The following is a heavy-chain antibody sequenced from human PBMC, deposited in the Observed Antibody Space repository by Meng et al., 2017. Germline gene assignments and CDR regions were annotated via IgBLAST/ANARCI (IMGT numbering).Heavy chain of an antibody. J-gene: IGHJ4*02. D-gene: IGHD3-10*01. CDR2: ISDADDTT. Sequence: GQMGDVGGGLVQPGGSLRLSCAASGFTFRTQTMTWVRQAPGKGLEWVSSISDADDTTYYADSVKGRFTISRDNYKKTVSLHLNSLRLDDTAVYYCTKVSGFGELFPMEYWGQGTLVTVSS. CDR1: GFTFRTQT. V-gene: IGHV3-23*04. CDR3: TKVSGFGELFPMEY.